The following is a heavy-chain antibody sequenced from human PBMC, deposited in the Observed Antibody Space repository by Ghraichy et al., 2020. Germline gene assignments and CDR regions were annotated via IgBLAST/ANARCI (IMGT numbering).Heavy chain of an antibody. CDR2: INHSGST. CDR1: GGSFSGYY. D-gene: IGHD6-19*01. Sequence: SETLSLTCAVYGGSFSGYYWSWIRQPPGKGLEWIGEINHSGSTNYNPSLKSRVTISVDTSKNQFSLKLSSVTAADTAVYYCARHPTYYSSGWVHFDYWGQGTLVTVSS. J-gene: IGHJ4*02. V-gene: IGHV4-34*01. CDR3: ARHPTYYSSGWVHFDY.